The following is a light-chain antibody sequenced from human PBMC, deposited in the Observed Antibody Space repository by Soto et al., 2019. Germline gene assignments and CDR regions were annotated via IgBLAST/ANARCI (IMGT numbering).Light chain of an antibody. Sequence: DIQMTQSPATLSASVGDRVTITCRASQSIRSWLAWYQQKPGKAPKLLIYDAYSLESGVPSRFSGSGSGTEFTLTISSLQPDDFATYYCQHYNSYSEAFGQGTKVDIK. CDR1: QSIRSW. V-gene: IGKV1-5*01. CDR2: DAY. J-gene: IGKJ1*01. CDR3: QHYNSYSEA.